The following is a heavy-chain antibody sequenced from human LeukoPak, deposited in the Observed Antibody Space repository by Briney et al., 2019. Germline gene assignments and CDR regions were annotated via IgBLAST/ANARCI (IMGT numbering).Heavy chain of an antibody. D-gene: IGHD4-11*01. CDR3: ARGYGENSDYHLKY. Sequence: GGSLRLSCAASGFTFNSYVMHWVRQAPGKGPEWVAVIEYDENRKYYEDSVKGRFTISRDNSKNMLYLQINSLTTEDTVVYYCARGYGENSDYHLKYWGQGTLVTVSS. J-gene: IGHJ4*02. CDR1: GFTFNSYV. V-gene: IGHV3-30*03. CDR2: IEYDENRK.